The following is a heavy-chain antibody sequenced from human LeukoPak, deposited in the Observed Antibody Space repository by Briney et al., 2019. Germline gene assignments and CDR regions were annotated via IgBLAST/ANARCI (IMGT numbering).Heavy chain of an antibody. J-gene: IGHJ4*02. CDR1: GYSFTNYW. CDR3: ARHGSSGYSTIDY. CDR2: IYPGDSDA. Sequence: GESLKISCKGSGYSFTNYWIGWVRQMPGKGLKWMGIIYPGDSDARYSPSFQGQVTISADKSISTAYLQWSSLKASDTAMYYCARHGSSGYSTIDYWGQGTLVTVSS. V-gene: IGHV5-51*01. D-gene: IGHD3-22*01.